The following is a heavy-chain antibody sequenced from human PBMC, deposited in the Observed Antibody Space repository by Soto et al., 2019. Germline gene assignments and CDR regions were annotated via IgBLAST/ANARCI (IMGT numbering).Heavy chain of an antibody. CDR3: ARLYMVRGVMNWLDP. J-gene: IGHJ5*02. Sequence: SETLSLTCAVSGVSISSSNWWSWVRQPPGKGLEWIGEIYHSGSTNYNPSLKSRVTISVDKSKNQFSLKLSSVTAADTAVYYCARLYMVRGVMNWLDPWGQGTLVTVSS. V-gene: IGHV4-4*02. CDR1: GVSISSSNW. D-gene: IGHD3-10*01. CDR2: IYHSGST.